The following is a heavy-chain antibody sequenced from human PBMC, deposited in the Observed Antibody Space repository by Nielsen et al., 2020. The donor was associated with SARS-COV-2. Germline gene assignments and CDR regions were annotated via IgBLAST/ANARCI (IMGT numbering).Heavy chain of an antibody. D-gene: IGHD6-19*01. Sequence: GESLKISCAASGFIFDNYAMNWVRQAPGKGLEWVSTIRGRGSMIYYTDSVKGRFTISRDSSKNTVFLEMNSLRAGDTAIYYCTKVPNSSGPPLFYGMDVWGQGTTVIVSS. J-gene: IGHJ6*02. V-gene: IGHV3-23*01. CDR3: TKVPNSSGPPLFYGMDV. CDR1: GFIFDNYA. CDR2: IRGRGSMI.